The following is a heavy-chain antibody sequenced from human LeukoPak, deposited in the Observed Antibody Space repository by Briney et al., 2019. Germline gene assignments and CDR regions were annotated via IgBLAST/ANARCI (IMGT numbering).Heavy chain of an antibody. CDR1: GYTFISYG. CDR3: ARGSYFYGSGSFMGSDY. V-gene: IGHV1-3*01. CDR2: INAGNGNT. J-gene: IGHJ4*02. Sequence: ASVKVSCKASGYTFISYGISWVRQAPGQRLEWMGWINAGNGNTEYSQNLQDRVTITRDTSATTAYMELSSLRSEDTAVYYCARGSYFYGSGSFMGSDYWGQGTLVTVSS. D-gene: IGHD3-10*01.